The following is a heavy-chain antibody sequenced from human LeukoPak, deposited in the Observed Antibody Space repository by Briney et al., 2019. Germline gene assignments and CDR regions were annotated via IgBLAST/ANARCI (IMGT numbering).Heavy chain of an antibody. CDR1: GYTFTSYG. Sequence: ASVKVSCKASGYTFTSYGISWVRQAPGQGLEWMGWISAYNGNTNYAQKLQGRVTMTTDTSTSTAYMELRSLRAEDTAVYYCAKDGSGGGWKWFDPWGQGTLVTVSS. CDR2: ISAYNGNT. CDR3: AKDGSGGGWKWFDP. D-gene: IGHD2-15*01. V-gene: IGHV1-18*01. J-gene: IGHJ5*02.